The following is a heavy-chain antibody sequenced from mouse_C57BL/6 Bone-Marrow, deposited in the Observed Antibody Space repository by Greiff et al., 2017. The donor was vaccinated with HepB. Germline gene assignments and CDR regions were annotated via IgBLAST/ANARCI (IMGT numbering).Heavy chain of an antibody. J-gene: IGHJ1*03. CDR2: IDPEDGDT. CDR3: TTEYYGSSYWYFDV. D-gene: IGHD1-1*01. Sequence: VQLQQSGAELVRPGASVKLSCTASGFNIKDYYMHWVKQRPEQGLEWIGRIDPEDGDTEYAPKFQGKATMTADTSSNTAYLQLSSLTSEDTAVYYCTTEYYGSSYWYFDVWGTGTTVTVSS. CDR1: GFNIKDYY. V-gene: IGHV14-1*01.